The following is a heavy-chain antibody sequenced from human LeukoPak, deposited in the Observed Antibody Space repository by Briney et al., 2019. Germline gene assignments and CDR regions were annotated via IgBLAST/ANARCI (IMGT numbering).Heavy chain of an antibody. CDR2: FDPEDGET. CDR1: GYTLTGLS. D-gene: IGHD3-3*01. V-gene: IGHV1-24*01. J-gene: IGHJ4*02. CDR3: ATAFWSGYYRDY. Sequence: ASVKVSCKVSGYTLTGLSMHWVRQAPGKGLEWMGGFDPEDGETIYAQKFQGRVTMTEDTSTDTAYMELSSLRSEDTAVYYCATAFWSGYYRDYWGQGTLVTVSS.